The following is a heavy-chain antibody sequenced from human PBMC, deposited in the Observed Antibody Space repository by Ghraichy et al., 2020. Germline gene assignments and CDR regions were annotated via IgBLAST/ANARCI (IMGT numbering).Heavy chain of an antibody. CDR2: FHYSGNT. CDR3: ARGLVVLRYFDY. J-gene: IGHJ4*02. Sequence: SETLSLTCTVSGGSVSSGSDHWSWLRQPPGKGLEWIGSFHYSGNTNYNPSLKSRATISVDTSKNQFSLRLSSVTAADTAIYYCARGLVVLRYFDYWGQGTLVTVSS. V-gene: IGHV4-61*01. D-gene: IGHD3-16*01. CDR1: GGSVSSGSDH.